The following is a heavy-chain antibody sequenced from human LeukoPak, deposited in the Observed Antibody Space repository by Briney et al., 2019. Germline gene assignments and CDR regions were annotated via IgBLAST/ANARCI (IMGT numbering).Heavy chain of an antibody. D-gene: IGHD2-15*01. CDR1: GFTFSSYW. J-gene: IGHJ3*02. CDR3: ARTRGDCSGGSCYFDAFDI. Sequence: GGSLRLSCAASGFTFSSYWMHWVRQAPGKGLVWVSRINSDGSSTTYADSVRGRFTISRDNAKNTLYLQMNSLRAEDTAVYYCARTRGDCSGGSCYFDAFDIWGQGTMATVSS. CDR2: INSDGSST. V-gene: IGHV3-74*01.